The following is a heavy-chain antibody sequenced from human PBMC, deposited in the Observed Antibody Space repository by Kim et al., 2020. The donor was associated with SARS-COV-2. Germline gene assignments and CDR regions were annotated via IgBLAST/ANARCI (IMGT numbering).Heavy chain of an antibody. Sequence: SETLSLTCTVSGGSISSSSYYWGWIRQPPGKGLEWIGSIYYSGSTYYNPSLKSRVTISVDTSKNQFSLKLSSVTAADTAVYYCARHPWIQTWQPGWFDPWGQGTLVTVSS. V-gene: IGHV4-39*01. D-gene: IGHD5-18*01. CDR1: GGSISSSSYY. J-gene: IGHJ5*02. CDR3: ARHPWIQTWQPGWFDP. CDR2: IYYSGST.